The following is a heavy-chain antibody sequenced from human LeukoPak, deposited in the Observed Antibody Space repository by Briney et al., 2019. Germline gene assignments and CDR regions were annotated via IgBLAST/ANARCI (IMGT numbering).Heavy chain of an antibody. D-gene: IGHD3-22*01. CDR1: GFTFSRYA. V-gene: IGHV3-23*01. J-gene: IGHJ3*02. CDR2: ISVDGTHT. Sequence: GSLRLSCAASGFTFSRYAMSWVRPAPGKGLEWVSAISVDGTHTYYADSVKGQFTISRDNSENTLHLQMNSLSAEDTAVYYCAKSYDTSGRRAFDIWGQGTMVTVSS. CDR3: AKSYDTSGRRAFDI.